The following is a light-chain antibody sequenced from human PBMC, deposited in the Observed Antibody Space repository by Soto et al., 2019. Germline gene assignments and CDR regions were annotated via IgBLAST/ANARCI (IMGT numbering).Light chain of an antibody. CDR2: GAS. J-gene: IGKJ3*01. V-gene: IGKV3-15*01. Sequence: DIVMTQSPATLSVSPGERATLSCRASQTITSNLAWYQQKPGQAPRLLIYGASTRATGIPARFSGSGSGTEFTLTISSLQSEDFAVYYCQHYNNWPFTFGPGTKVDVK. CDR3: QHYNNWPFT. CDR1: QTITSN.